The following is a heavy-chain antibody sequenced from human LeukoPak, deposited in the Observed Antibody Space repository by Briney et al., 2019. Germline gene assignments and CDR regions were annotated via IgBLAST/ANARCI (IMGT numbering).Heavy chain of an antibody. J-gene: IGHJ4*02. CDR1: GGTFSSYA. D-gene: IGHD3-10*01. CDR3: ARVHSKGSGSYAFDY. Sequence: ASVKVSCKASGGTFSSYAISWVRQAPGQGLEWMGGIIPIFGTANYAQKFQGRVTITADESTSTAYMELSSLRSEDTAVYYCARVHSKGSGSYAFDYWGQGTLVTVSS. V-gene: IGHV1-69*13. CDR2: IIPIFGTA.